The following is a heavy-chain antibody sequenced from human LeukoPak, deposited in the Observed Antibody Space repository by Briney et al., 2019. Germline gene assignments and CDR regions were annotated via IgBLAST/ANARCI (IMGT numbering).Heavy chain of an antibody. V-gene: IGHV3-48*02. J-gene: IGHJ4*02. CDR1: GFTFSNYS. Sequence: PGGSLRLSCEASGFTFSNYSMNWVRQAPGKGLEWVSYIRSSSSTIYYADSVKGRFTISRDTSKNTLYLQMNSLRDEDTALYYCGKDVGGHQGALEYWGQGTLVTVSS. CDR3: GKDVGGHQGALEY. CDR2: IRSSSSTI. D-gene: IGHD3-16*01.